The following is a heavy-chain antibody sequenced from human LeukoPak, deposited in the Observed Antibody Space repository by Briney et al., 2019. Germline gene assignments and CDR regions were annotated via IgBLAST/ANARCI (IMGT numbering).Heavy chain of an antibody. J-gene: IGHJ4*02. Sequence: VASVKVSCKTSGYTFTNYDINWVRQATGQGLEWMGWINPKSGRTGYAQKFQGRVTFTRNTSISTAYMELNNLRSDDTAVYYCARETSSRFFDYWGQGALVTVSS. CDR1: GYTFTNYD. CDR3: ARETSSRFFDY. CDR2: INPKSGRT. V-gene: IGHV1-8*03.